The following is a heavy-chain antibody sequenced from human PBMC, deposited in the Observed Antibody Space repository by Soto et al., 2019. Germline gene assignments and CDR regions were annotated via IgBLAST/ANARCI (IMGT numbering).Heavy chain of an antibody. Sequence: GGSLRLSCAASGFTFSNFVMNWVRQAPGKGLEWVSGISGNGGITYYADSVKGRFTISRDNSKNTLYLQMSSLRVEDTATFYCARDVSISTWERFDSWGQGTLVTVSS. CDR3: ARDVSISTWERFDS. CDR2: ISGNGGIT. CDR1: GFTFSNFV. V-gene: IGHV3-23*01. J-gene: IGHJ5*01. D-gene: IGHD1-1*01.